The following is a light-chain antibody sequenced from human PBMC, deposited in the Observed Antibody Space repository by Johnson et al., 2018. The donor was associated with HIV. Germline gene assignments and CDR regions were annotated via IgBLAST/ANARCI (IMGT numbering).Light chain of an antibody. CDR3: GTWDSSLSAGSYV. CDR1: SSNIENYF. CDR2: EDY. J-gene: IGLJ1*01. Sequence: QSVLTQPPSVSAAPGQRVNISCSGHSSNIENYFVSWYQQLPGAAPRLLIYEDYKRPSGIPDRFSGSKSGTSATLGITCLQTGDEAGYYCGTWDSSLSAGSYVFGTGTKVTVL. V-gene: IGLV1-51*02.